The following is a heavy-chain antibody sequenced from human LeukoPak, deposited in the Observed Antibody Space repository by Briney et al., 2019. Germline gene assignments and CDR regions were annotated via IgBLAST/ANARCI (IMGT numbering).Heavy chain of an antibody. D-gene: IGHD4-23*01. CDR2: IYHSGST. CDR1: GGSISSGGYY. Sequence: PSETLSLTCTVSGGSISSGGYYWSWIRQPPGKGLEWIGYIYHSGSTYYNPSLKSRVTTSVDRSKNQFSLKLSSVTAADTAVYYCARDGYGGNSHFDYYYYGMDVWGQGTTVTVSS. J-gene: IGHJ6*02. V-gene: IGHV4-30-2*01. CDR3: ARDGYGGNSHFDYYYYGMDV.